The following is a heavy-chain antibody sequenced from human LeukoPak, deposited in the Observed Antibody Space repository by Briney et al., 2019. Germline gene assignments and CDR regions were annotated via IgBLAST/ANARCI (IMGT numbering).Heavy chain of an antibody. CDR1: GFSLSSYN. CDR2: ISSSGTAR. J-gene: IGHJ5*02. V-gene: IGHV3-48*02. D-gene: IGHD3-10*01. Sequence: PGGSLRLSCAASGFSLSSYNMNWVRQAPEKGLEWISFISSSGTARYYADSVKGRFTVSRDSAKNLLYLQMNSLSDEDTAVYYCARGSYGSGSYLPWGQGTLVTVSS. CDR3: ARGSYGSGSYLP.